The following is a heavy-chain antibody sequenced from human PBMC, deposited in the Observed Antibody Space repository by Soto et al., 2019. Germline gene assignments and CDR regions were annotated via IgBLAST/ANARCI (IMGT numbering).Heavy chain of an antibody. CDR1: GYTFTNYC. CDR3: ARNDKSGLDY. J-gene: IGHJ4*02. Sequence: ASVKVSCKASGYTFTNYCMHWVRQAPGQGLEWMGFINPTGGSTSYAQKFQGRVNMTRDTSTSTAYMDLSSLRSEDTAVYYCARNDKSGLDYWGQGTLVTVSS. CDR2: INPTGGST. V-gene: IGHV1-46*01. D-gene: IGHD1-1*01.